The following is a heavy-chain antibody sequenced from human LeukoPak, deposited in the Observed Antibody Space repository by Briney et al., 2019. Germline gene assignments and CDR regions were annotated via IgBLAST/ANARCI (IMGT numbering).Heavy chain of an antibody. CDR2: INTNTGNP. V-gene: IGHV7-4-1*02. CDR3: ASTDFWSGYYNPDPNWFDP. D-gene: IGHD3-3*01. Sequence: GASVKVSCKASGYTFTSYAMNWARQAPGQGLEWMGWINTNTGNPTYAQGFTGRFVFSLDTSVSTAYLQISSLKAEDTAVYYCASTDFWSGYYNPDPNWFDPWGQGTLVTVSS. J-gene: IGHJ5*02. CDR1: GYTFTSYA.